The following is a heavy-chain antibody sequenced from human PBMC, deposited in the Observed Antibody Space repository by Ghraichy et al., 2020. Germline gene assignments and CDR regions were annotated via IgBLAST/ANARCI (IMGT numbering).Heavy chain of an antibody. CDR1: GFTLRSYA. D-gene: IGHD2-15*01. J-gene: IGHJ5*02. V-gene: IGHV3-23*01. Sequence: LSLTCGASGFTLRSYAMSWVRQAPGKGLEWVSDISGSGDNTDYAQSVKGRFTISRDNSKNTLYLQMNSLRADDTAVYYCAKRGAASAATSWFDPWGQGTLVIVSS. CDR3: AKRGAASAATSWFDP. CDR2: ISGSGDNT.